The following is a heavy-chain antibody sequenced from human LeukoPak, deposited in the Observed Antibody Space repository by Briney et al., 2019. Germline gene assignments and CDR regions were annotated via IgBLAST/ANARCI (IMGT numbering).Heavy chain of an antibody. CDR3: ARDRGWLQHYCYYGMDV. CDR1: GGTFSSYA. V-gene: IGHV1-69*04. CDR2: IIPILGIA. J-gene: IGHJ6*02. D-gene: IGHD5-24*01. Sequence: SVKVSCKASGGTFSSYAISWVRQAPGQGLEWMGRIIPILGIANYAQKFQGRVTITADKSTSTAYMELSSLRSEDTAVYYCARDRGWLQHYCYYGMDVWGQGTTVTVSS.